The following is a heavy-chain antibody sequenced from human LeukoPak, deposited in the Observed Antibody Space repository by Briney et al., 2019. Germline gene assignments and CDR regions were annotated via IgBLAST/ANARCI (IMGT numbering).Heavy chain of an antibody. CDR2: IYYSGST. Sequence: SETLSLTCSVSGGSIRSHYWSWIRQPPGKGLEWIGYIYYSGSTYYNPSLKSRVTISVDTSKNHFSLKLSSVTAADTAVYYFAREMVPGNWFDPWGQGTLVTVSS. V-gene: IGHV4-59*11. CDR1: GGSIRSHY. J-gene: IGHJ5*02. D-gene: IGHD3-10*01. CDR3: AREMVPGNWFDP.